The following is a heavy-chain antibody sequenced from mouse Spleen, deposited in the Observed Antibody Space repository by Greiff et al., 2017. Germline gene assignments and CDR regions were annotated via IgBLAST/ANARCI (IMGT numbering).Heavy chain of an antibody. J-gene: IGHJ2*01. Sequence: EVKLEESGPELVKPGASVKMSCKASGYTFTDYNMHWVKQSHGKSLEWIGYINPNNGGTSYNQKFKGKATLTVNKSSSTAYMELRSLTSEDSAVYYCARKKGYSNYYVPFDYWGQGTTLTVSS. CDR2: INPNNGGT. CDR3: ARKKGYSNYYVPFDY. D-gene: IGHD2-5*01. CDR1: GYTFTDYN. V-gene: IGHV1-22*01.